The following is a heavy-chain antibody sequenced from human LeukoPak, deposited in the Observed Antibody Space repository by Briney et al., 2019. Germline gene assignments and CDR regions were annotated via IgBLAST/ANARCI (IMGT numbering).Heavy chain of an antibody. Sequence: SETLSLTCTVSGGSISSSSYHWGWIRQPPGKGLEWIGSIYYSGSTYYNPSLKSRVTISVDTSKNQFSLKLSSVTAADTAVYYCARGARWLWFNDYWGQGTLVTVSS. CDR3: ARGARWLWFNDY. J-gene: IGHJ4*02. V-gene: IGHV4-39*07. D-gene: IGHD3-10*01. CDR2: IYYSGST. CDR1: GGSISSSSYH.